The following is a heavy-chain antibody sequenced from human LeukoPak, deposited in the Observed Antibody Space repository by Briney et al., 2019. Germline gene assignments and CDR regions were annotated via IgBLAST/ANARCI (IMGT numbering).Heavy chain of an antibody. CDR3: ARLSLVTAIDY. Sequence: SEALSLTCTVSGGSISSSSYYWGWIRQPPGKGLEWIGYIYYSGSTNYNPSLKSRVTISVDTSKNQFSLKLSSVTAADTAVYYCARLSLVTAIDYWGQGTLVTVSS. J-gene: IGHJ4*02. CDR1: GGSISSSSYY. V-gene: IGHV4-61*05. CDR2: IYYSGST. D-gene: IGHD2-21*02.